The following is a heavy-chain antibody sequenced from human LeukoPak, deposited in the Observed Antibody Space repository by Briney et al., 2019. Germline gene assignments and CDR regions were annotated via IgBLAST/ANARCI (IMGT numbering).Heavy chain of an antibody. Sequence: ASVKLSCKASGYTFTSHALHWVRQAPGESLEWMAWINGATGNTEYSQKFQARVTITRDTSASTAYMELSSLRSEDTAVYYCASLGVGATLLLYWGQGTLVTVSS. D-gene: IGHD1-26*01. J-gene: IGHJ4*02. CDR1: GYTFTSHA. V-gene: IGHV1-3*01. CDR2: INGATGNT. CDR3: ASLGVGATLLLY.